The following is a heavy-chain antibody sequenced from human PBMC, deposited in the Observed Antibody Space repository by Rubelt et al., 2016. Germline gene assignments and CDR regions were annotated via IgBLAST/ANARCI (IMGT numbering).Heavy chain of an antibody. J-gene: IGHJ6*02. Sequence: EVQLVESGGGLVQPGGSLRLSCAASGFTFSTYWMSWVRQAPGKGLEWVANIKKDGGEKNYVDSVKGRSALSGDNAKNSLYRQMCSLGAEDTAVYYCGRDMNVWGQGTTVTVSS. CDR1: GFTFSTYW. V-gene: IGHV3-7*04. CDR2: IKKDGGEK. CDR3: GRDMNV.